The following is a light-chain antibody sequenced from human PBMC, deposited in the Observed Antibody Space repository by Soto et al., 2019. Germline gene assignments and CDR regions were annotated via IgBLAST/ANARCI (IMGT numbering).Light chain of an antibody. CDR3: QVWDISSDQYL. J-gene: IGLJ1*01. Sequence: SYELTQPPSVSVAPGQTARITCGGNNIGSKSVHWYQQRPGQAPVLVLYDDSNRPSGIPERFSGSNSGSTATLTISSVEDGDEADYFCQVWDISSDQYLFATGTKVTVL. CDR1: NIGSKS. V-gene: IGLV3-21*02. CDR2: DDS.